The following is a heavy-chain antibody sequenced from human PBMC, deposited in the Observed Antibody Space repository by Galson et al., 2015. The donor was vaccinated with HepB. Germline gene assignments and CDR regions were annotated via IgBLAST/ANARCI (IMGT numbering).Heavy chain of an antibody. D-gene: IGHD3-10*01. V-gene: IGHV5-10-1*01. CDR2: IDPSDSNT. CDR1: GYSFTSKW. J-gene: IGHJ5*02. CDR3: ARHYSMDWFDP. Sequence: QSGAEVKKPGESLRISCKGSGYSFTSKWISWVRQMPGKGLEWMGRIDPSDSNTNYGASFQGHVIISVDKSINTVYIQWSSLKASDTAIYYCARHYSMDWFDPWGQGTLVTVSS.